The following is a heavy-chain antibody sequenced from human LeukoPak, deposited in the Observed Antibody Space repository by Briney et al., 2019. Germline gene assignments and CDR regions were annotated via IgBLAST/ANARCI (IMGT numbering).Heavy chain of an antibody. CDR2: ISYDGSNK. D-gene: IGHD6-13*01. CDR3: AKSDDSSSWTPSR. Sequence: PGRSLRLSCAASGFTFSSYGMHWVRQAPGKGLEWVAVISYDGSNKYYADSVKGRFTISRDNSKNTLYLQMNSLRAEDTAVYYCAKSDDSSSWTPSRWGQGTLVTVSS. J-gene: IGHJ4*02. CDR1: GFTFSSYG. V-gene: IGHV3-30*18.